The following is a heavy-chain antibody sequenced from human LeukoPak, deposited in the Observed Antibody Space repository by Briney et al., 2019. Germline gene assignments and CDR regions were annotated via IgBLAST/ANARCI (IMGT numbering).Heavy chain of an antibody. CDR1: GFTFSSYW. CDR2: IKQDGSEK. J-gene: IGHJ4*02. Sequence: PGGSLRLSCAASGFTFSSYWMNWVRQAPGKGLEWVVNIKQDGSEKYYVDSVKGRFTISRDNAKNSLYLQMNSLRAEDTAVYYCAREEYSSSSGLDYWGQGTLVTVSS. V-gene: IGHV3-7*01. CDR3: AREEYSSSSGLDY. D-gene: IGHD6-6*01.